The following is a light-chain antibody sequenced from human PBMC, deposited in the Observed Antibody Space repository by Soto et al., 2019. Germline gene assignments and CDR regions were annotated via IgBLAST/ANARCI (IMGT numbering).Light chain of an antibody. CDR3: QSYDSTLAARYV. J-gene: IGLJ1*01. CDR1: GSNIGAGYD. CDR2: GDS. V-gene: IGLV1-40*01. Sequence: QSVLTQPPSVSGAPGQRVTISCTGSGSNIGAGYDVHWYQHRPGTAPKLLVFGDSHRPSGVPYRFSGSKSGTSASLAITGLQAEDEGDYYCQSYDSTLAARYVFGTGTQVTVL.